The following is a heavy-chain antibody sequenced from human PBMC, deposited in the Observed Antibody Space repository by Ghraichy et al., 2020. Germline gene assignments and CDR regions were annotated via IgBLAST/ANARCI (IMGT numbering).Heavy chain of an antibody. D-gene: IGHD3-22*01. V-gene: IGHV3-21*01. CDR3: ARGVSMIVVVITGGMDV. J-gene: IGHJ6*02. CDR1: GFTFSSYS. CDR2: ISSSSSYI. Sequence: GGSLRLSCAASGFTFSSYSMNWVRQAPGKGLEWVSSISSSSSYIYYADSVKGRFTISRDNAKNSLYLQMNSLRAEDTAVYYCARGVSMIVVVITGGMDVWGQGTTVTVSS.